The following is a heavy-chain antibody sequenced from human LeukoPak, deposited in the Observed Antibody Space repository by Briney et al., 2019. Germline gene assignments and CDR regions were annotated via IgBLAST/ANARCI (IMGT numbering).Heavy chain of an antibody. V-gene: IGHV3-74*01. J-gene: IGHJ4*02. Sequence: GGSLRLSCAASGFTFSRYWMHWVRQAPGKGLVWVSHINCDGSTTTYADSVKDRFTISSDNAKNPLSLQMNSLRAEDTAVYYCVSVWRTGNFDYWGQGTLVTVFS. D-gene: IGHD3-10*01. CDR3: VSVWRTGNFDY. CDR1: GFTFSRYW. CDR2: INCDGSTT.